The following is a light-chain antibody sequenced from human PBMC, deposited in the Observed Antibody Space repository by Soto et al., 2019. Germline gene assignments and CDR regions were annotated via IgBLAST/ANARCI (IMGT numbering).Light chain of an antibody. J-gene: IGLJ3*02. Sequence: SYELTQPPSVSVAPGQTARITCGGNNIGSKTVHWYQQKPGQAPVLVVYSNSDRPSGIPERFSGSNFGNTATLTISRVEAGDEADYYCQVCDRASDWVFGGGTKLTVL. CDR3: QVCDRASDWV. CDR2: SNS. V-gene: IGLV3-21*02. CDR1: NIGSKT.